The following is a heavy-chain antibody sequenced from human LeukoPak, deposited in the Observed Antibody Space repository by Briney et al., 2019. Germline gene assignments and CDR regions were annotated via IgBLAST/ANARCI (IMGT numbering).Heavy chain of an antibody. CDR2: INSDGSTT. Sequence: QTGGSLRLSCAASGFTFSSYWMYWVRQAPGKGLVWVSRINSDGSTTNYADSVKGRFTISRDNAENTLYLQMNSLRVEDTAVYYCARRVSATRWFDPWGQGTLVTVSS. CDR1: GFTFSSYW. V-gene: IGHV3-74*01. D-gene: IGHD2-15*01. CDR3: ARRVSATRWFDP. J-gene: IGHJ5*02.